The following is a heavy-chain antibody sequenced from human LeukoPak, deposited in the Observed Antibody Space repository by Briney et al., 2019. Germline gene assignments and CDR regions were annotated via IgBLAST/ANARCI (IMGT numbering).Heavy chain of an antibody. Sequence: GASVKVSCKASGYTFTSYGISWVRQAPGQGLEWMGWISAYNGNTNYAQKLQGRVTMTTDTSTSTAYMELRSLRSDDTAVYYCARGPNLLVRPNAAYYYYYMDVWGKGTTVTVSS. V-gene: IGHV1-18*01. CDR3: ARGPNLLVRPNAAYYYYYMDV. CDR2: ISAYNGNT. J-gene: IGHJ6*03. D-gene: IGHD6-6*01. CDR1: GYTFTSYG.